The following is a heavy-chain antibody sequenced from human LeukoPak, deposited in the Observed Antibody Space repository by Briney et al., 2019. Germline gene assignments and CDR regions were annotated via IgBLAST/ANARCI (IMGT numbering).Heavy chain of an antibody. J-gene: IGHJ4*02. D-gene: IGHD7-27*01. Sequence: PGGSLRLSCAASGFTFNHAWMSWIRQAPGKGLEWVGRIKSKSDGGTIDYSAPVKGRFTISRDDSKNTLYLQMNSLKIEDTAMYYCTSPFQSGVFWGRGTLVTVSS. CDR2: IKSKSDGGTI. CDR3: TSPFQSGVF. CDR1: GFTFNHAW. V-gene: IGHV3-15*01.